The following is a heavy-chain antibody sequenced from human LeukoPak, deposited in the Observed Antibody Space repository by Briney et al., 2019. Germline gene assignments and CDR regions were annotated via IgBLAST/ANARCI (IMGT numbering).Heavy chain of an antibody. CDR2: ISSVGRSI. J-gene: IGHJ4*02. CDR3: ARDDSTVTRFDY. V-gene: IGHV3-48*03. D-gene: IGHD4-17*01. CDR1: GFTFSSYE. Sequence: WGSPRLSCAASGFTFSSYEMNWVRQAPGKGLEWISYISSVGRSIYYADSVKGRFTISRDNAKNSLYLQMNGLSAEDTAVYYCARDDSTVTRFDYWGQGTLVTVSS.